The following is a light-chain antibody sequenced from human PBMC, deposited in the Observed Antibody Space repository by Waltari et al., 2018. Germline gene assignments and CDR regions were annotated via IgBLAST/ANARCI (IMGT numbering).Light chain of an antibody. Sequence: QAGLTQPPSVSKGLRQTATLTCTGNNNNVGYEGATWLQQHQGNPPKLLFYRNNNRPSGISERFSASRSGSTASLTITGLQTEDEADYYCSAWDSSLSAWVFGGVTKLTVL. V-gene: IGLV10-54*04. J-gene: IGLJ3*02. CDR3: SAWDSSLSAWV. CDR1: NNNVGYEG. CDR2: RNN.